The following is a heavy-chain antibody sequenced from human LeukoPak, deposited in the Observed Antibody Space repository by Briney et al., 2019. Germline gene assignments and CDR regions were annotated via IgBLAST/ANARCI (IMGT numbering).Heavy chain of an antibody. Sequence: GGSLRLSCAASGFTFSSYAMSWVRQAPGKGLEWVSAISGSGGSTYYADSVKGRFTISRDNAKNSLYLQMNSLRAEDTAVYYCARDFAGGYCSSTSCYTWGQGTLVTVSS. CDR2: ISGSGGST. CDR3: ARDFAGGYCSSTSCYT. D-gene: IGHD2-2*02. V-gene: IGHV3-23*01. J-gene: IGHJ5*02. CDR1: GFTFSSYA.